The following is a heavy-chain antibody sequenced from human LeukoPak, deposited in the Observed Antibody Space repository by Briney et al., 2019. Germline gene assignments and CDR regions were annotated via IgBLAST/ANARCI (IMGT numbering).Heavy chain of an antibody. CDR3: ARGPRYYDFWSGYYSYYGMDV. V-gene: IGHV1-8*01. CDR1: GYTFTSYD. J-gene: IGHJ6*02. Sequence: ASVKVSCKASGYTFTSYDINWVRQATGQGLEWMGWMNPNSGNTGYAQKFQGRVTMTRNTSISTAYMELSSLRSEDTAVYYCARGPRYYDFWSGYYSYYGMDVWGQGTTVTVSS. CDR2: MNPNSGNT. D-gene: IGHD3-3*01.